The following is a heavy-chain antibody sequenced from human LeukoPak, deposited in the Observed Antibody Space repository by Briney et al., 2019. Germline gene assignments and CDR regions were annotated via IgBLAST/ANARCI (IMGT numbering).Heavy chain of an antibody. CDR2: ISYNGST. V-gene: IGHV4-61*01. CDR1: GGSVRDAKYY. J-gene: IGHJ6*02. CDR3: SRSAAYYSSGMDV. D-gene: IGHD6-25*01. Sequence: SETLSLTCTVSGGSVRDAKYYWNWMRLAPGKGLEWIGHISYNGSTNYNPSPSSRVTISVDTSKSQFSLKLISVTAPDTAVYFCSRSAAYYSSGMDVWAQGTTVTVSS.